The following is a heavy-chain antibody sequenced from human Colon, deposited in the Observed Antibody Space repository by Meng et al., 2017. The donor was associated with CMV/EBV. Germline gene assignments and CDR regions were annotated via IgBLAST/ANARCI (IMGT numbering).Heavy chain of an antibody. J-gene: IGHJ4*02. CDR1: GFTFSDHY. CDR2: IRKKANSYTT. CDR3: ARVPAAADY. D-gene: IGHD2-2*01. Sequence: LSCAASGFTFSDHYMDWVRQAPGKGLEGVGRIRKKANSYTTEYAASVKGRFTISRDDSKNSLYLQMNSLKTEDTAVYYCARVPAAADYWGQGTLVTVSS. V-gene: IGHV3-72*01.